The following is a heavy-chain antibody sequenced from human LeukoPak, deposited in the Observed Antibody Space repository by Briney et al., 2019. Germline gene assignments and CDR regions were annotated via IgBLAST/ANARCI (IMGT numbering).Heavy chain of an antibody. D-gene: IGHD3-10*01. CDR2: IKQDGSEV. J-gene: IGHJ4*02. V-gene: IGHV3-7*01. CDR3: ACRPSDIRYYGVFDF. CDR1: GFAFTSYW. Sequence: GGSLRLSCAASGFAFTSYWMSWVRQAPGMGLEWVANIKQDGSEVYYVDSVKGRFTISRDNAKNSLYLQMNSLRVEDTAVYYCACRPSDIRYYGVFDFWGQGSLVTVSS.